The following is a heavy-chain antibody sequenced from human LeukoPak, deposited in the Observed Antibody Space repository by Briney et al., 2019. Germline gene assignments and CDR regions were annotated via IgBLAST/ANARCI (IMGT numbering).Heavy chain of an antibody. CDR2: IIPIFGTA. Sequence: SVKVSCKASGGTFSSYAISWVRQATGQGLEWMGGIIPIFGTANYAQKFQGRVTITTDESTSTAYMELSSLRSEDTAVYYCARAYYYDSSGYYPFDYWGQGTLVTVSS. J-gene: IGHJ4*02. CDR3: ARAYYYDSSGYYPFDY. V-gene: IGHV1-69*05. D-gene: IGHD3-22*01. CDR1: GGTFSSYA.